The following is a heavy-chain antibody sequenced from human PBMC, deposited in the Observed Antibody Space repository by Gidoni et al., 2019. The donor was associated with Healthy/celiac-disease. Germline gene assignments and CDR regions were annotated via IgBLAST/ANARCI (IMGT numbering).Heavy chain of an antibody. CDR2: ISSSSSTI. CDR1: GFTFSSYR. V-gene: IGHV3-48*04. J-gene: IGHJ6*02. CDR3: AREDYGSGYYGMDV. Sequence: EVQLVASGGGLVQPGWSLRLSCAASGFTFSSYRMNLVRQAPGKGLAWGSYISSSSSTIYYADCVKGRFIISRDNAKNSLYLQMNSRRAEDTAVYYCAREDYGSGYYGMDVWGQGTTVTVSS. D-gene: IGHD3-10*01.